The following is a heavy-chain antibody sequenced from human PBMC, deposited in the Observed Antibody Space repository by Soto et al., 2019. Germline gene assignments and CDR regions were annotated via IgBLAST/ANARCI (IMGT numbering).Heavy chain of an antibody. CDR1: GGCIRSGGYY. J-gene: IGHJ6*02. CDR2: IYYSGST. CDR3: ARDRIMATAGTARHYFGLDV. D-gene: IGHD5-12*01. Sequence: SETLSLTCTVSGGCIRSGGYYWSWVRQSPRRGLEWIGNIYYSGSTYYNPSLKSRLTISVDTSKNQFSLNLSSVTAAEKAVYYCARDRIMATAGTARHYFGLDVWAQGTTLTVSS. V-gene: IGHV4-31*03.